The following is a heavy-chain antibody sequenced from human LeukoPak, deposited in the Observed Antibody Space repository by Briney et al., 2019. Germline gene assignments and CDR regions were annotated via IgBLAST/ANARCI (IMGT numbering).Heavy chain of an antibody. CDR3: ATRLGPHGVYEP. CDR1: GFTVSSTS. J-gene: IGHJ5*02. V-gene: IGHV3-53*01. Sequence: GGSLRLSCAASGFTVSSTSMSWARQAPGKGLEWVSVIYSGGSTYYADSVKGRFTISRDNSKNTLYLQMNSLRAEDTAVYYCATRLGPHGVYEPWGQGTLVTVSS. CDR2: IYSGGST. D-gene: IGHD4-17*01.